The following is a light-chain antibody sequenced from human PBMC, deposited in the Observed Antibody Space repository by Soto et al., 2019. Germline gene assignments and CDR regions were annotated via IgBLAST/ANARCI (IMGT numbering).Light chain of an antibody. V-gene: IGKV3-20*01. CDR3: QQYDNWPPYT. CDR2: GAS. Sequence: EIVLTQSPCTLSLSPGEGATLSCRASQSVSSSYLAWYQQKPGQAPRLLIYGASSRATGIPARFSGTGSGTEFTLTISSLQSEDLAVYCCQQYDNWPPYTFGQGARLEI. J-gene: IGKJ5*01. CDR1: QSVSSSY.